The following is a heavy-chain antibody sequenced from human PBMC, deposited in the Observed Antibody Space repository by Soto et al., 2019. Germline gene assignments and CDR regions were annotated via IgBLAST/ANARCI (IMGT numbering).Heavy chain of an antibody. CDR1: GSTFDDYA. J-gene: IGHJ4*02. V-gene: IGHV3-9*01. D-gene: IGHD4-4*01. Sequence: GGSLRLSCAASGSTFDDYAMHWVRQAPGKGLEWVSGISWNSGSIGYADSVKGRFTISRDNAKNSLYLQMNSLRAEDTALYYCAKAGPGVLQGNLIGRGYYFDYWGQGTLVTVSS. CDR2: ISWNSGSI. CDR3: AKAGPGVLQGNLIGRGYYFDY.